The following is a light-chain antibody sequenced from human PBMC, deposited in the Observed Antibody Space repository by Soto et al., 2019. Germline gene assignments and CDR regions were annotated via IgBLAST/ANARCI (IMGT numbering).Light chain of an antibody. Sequence: DIQMTQSPSSLSASVGDRVTITCRASQSISSSLNWYQQKPGKAPKLLIYAASSLQSGVPSRFSGSGSETDFTLTISSLQPEDFATYYCQQSYSTLLTFGQGTRLEIK. CDR3: QQSYSTLLT. CDR2: AAS. CDR1: QSISSS. J-gene: IGKJ5*01. V-gene: IGKV1-39*01.